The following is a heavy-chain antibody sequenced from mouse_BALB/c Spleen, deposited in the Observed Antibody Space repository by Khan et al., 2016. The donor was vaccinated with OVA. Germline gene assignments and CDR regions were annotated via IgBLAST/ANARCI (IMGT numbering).Heavy chain of an antibody. CDR2: INTETGEP. V-gene: IGHV9-2-1*01. D-gene: IGHD4-1*02. CDR1: GYTFTDYS. J-gene: IGHJ4*01. CDR3: ARVNWDYAMDY. Sequence: QIQLVQSGPELKKPGETVKISCKASGYTFTDYSMHWVKQAPGKGLKWMGWINTETGEPTYADDFKGRFAFSLETSASTAYLQINNLKNEDTATXFCARVNWDYAMDYWGQGTSVTVSS.